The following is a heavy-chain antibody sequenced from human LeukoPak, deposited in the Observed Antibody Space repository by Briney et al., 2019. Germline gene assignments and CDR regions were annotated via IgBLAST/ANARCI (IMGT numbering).Heavy chain of an antibody. CDR2: IWYDGSNK. J-gene: IGHJ6*03. CDR3: ARGRGRQRYYYYYMDV. Sequence: SGRSLRLSCAASGFTFSSYGMLWLRHAPGKGLEWVAVIWYDGSNKYYADSVKGRFTISRDNSKNTLYLQMNSLRAEDTAVYYCARGRGRQRYYYYYMDVWGKGTTVTVSS. CDR1: GFTFSSYG. V-gene: IGHV3-33*01. D-gene: IGHD1-26*01.